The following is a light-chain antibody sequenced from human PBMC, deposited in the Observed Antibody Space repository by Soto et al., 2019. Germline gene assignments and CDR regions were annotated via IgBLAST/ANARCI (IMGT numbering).Light chain of an antibody. CDR1: SSDVGSYNL. CDR2: EVS. CDR3: CSYAGSGTVV. J-gene: IGLJ1*01. V-gene: IGLV2-23*02. Sequence: QCVLTRPASVSGAAGEAITISCTGTSSDVGSYNLVSWYQQHPGEAPKVMIYEVSKRPSGVSNRFSGSKSGNTASLTISGLQAEDEADYYCCSYAGSGTVVFGTGTKVTVL.